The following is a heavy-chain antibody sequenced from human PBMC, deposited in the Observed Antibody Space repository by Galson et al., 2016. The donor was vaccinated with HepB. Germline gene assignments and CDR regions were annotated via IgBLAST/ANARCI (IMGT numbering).Heavy chain of an antibody. Sequence: SVKVSCKASGSTFTAYAIHWVRQAPGPRLEWMAWINTAKGDTRYSQKLQGRVTLTRDTSATTASMALGSLRPEDTAVYYCERRLVGSYGNAFDMWGKGTLVTVSS. CDR2: INTAKGDT. V-gene: IGHV1-3*04. J-gene: IGHJ3*02. CDR1: GSTFTAYA. D-gene: IGHD2-8*02. CDR3: ERRLVGSYGNAFDM.